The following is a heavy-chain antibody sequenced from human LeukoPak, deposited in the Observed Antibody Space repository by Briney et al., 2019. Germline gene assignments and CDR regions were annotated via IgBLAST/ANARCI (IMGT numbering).Heavy chain of an antibody. J-gene: IGHJ4*02. CDR2: VRYGGNIK. D-gene: IGHD3-9*01. CDR1: GFTFSAYA. Sequence: GGSLRLSCAASGFTFSAYAMHWIRQAPGRGLEWVAFVRYGGNIKYYADSVKGRFTISRDNSKNTLYLQMNSLRPEDTAVYYCAKDLGTEYNIFDYWGQGTLVTVSS. CDR3: AKDLGTEYNIFDY. V-gene: IGHV3-30*02.